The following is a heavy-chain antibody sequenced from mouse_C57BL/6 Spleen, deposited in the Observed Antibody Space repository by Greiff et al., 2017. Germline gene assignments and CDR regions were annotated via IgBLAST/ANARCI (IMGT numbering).Heavy chain of an antibody. CDR1: GYAFSSSW. Sequence: QVQLQQSGPELVKPGASVKISCKASGYAFSSSWMNWVKQRPGKGLEWIGRIYPGDGDTNYNGKFKGKATLTADKSSSTAYMQLSSLTSEDSAVYFCARDYYDYAMDYWGQGTSVTVSS. V-gene: IGHV1-82*01. CDR2: IYPGDGDT. D-gene: IGHD2-1*01. CDR3: ARDYYDYAMDY. J-gene: IGHJ4*01.